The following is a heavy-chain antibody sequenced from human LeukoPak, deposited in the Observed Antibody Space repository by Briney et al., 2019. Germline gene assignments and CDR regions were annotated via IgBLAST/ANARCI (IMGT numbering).Heavy chain of an antibody. CDR2: ISRSGSTK. D-gene: IGHD2-15*01. Sequence: GGSLRLSCAASGFTFSDYNMRWIRQAPGKGLEWVSSISRSGSTKYYADSVRGRFTISRDNAKNSLFLQMNSLRAEDTAVYYCARVLRYCSGGNCYSGGLGYMDVWGKGTTVTISS. V-gene: IGHV3-11*01. CDR3: ARVLRYCSGGNCYSGGLGYMDV. J-gene: IGHJ6*03. CDR1: GFTFSDYN.